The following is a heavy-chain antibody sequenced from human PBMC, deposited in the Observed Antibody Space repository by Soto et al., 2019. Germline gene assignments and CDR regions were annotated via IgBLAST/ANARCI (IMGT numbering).Heavy chain of an antibody. CDR3: ARGSGDYYFAY. V-gene: IGHV1-69*13. Sequence: AASVKVSCKASGGTFSSYTISWVRQAPGQGLEWMGRIIPIFGTANYAQKFQGRVTITADESTSTAYMELSSLRSEDTAVYYCARGSGDYYFAYWGQGTLVTVSS. CDR2: IIPIFGTA. D-gene: IGHD4-17*01. CDR1: GGTFSSYT. J-gene: IGHJ4*02.